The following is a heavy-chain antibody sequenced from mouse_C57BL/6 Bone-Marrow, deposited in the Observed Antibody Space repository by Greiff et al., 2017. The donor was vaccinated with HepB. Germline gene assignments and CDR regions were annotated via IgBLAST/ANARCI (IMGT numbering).Heavy chain of an antibody. CDR2: ISDGGSYT. D-gene: IGHD2-1*01. CDR1: GFTFSSYA. CDR3: ARIYYGNYDFDY. J-gene: IGHJ2*01. Sequence: DVKLVESGGGLVKPGGSLKLSCAASGFTFSSYAMAWVRQTPEKRLEWVATISDGGSYTYYPDNVKGRFTISTDNAKNSLYLQMSHLKSEDTAMYYCARIYYGNYDFDYWGQGTTITVSS. V-gene: IGHV5-4*03.